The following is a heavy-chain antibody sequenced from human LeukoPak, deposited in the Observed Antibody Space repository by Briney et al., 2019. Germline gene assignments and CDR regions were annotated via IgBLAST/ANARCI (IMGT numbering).Heavy chain of an antibody. CDR1: GFTFSGYP. CDR2: IISHGGST. V-gene: IGHV3-64*02. CDR3: ARITMGATSANFYYYFLDA. Sequence: PGGSLRLSCAASGFTFSGYPLHWVRQAPGKGLEYVSAIISHGGSTHYADSVKGRFTVSRDNSKNTLYLQMDSLRAEDMAVYYCARITMGATSANFYYYFLDAWGKGTTVTVSS. J-gene: IGHJ6*03. D-gene: IGHD3-3*01.